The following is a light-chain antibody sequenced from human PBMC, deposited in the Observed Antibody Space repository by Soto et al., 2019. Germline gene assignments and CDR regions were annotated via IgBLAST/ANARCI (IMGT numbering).Light chain of an antibody. J-gene: IGKJ3*01. V-gene: IGKV3-15*01. CDR1: QSVGSN. CDR3: QQYESPPFT. CDR2: GAS. Sequence: EIVMTQSPATLSVSPGERATLSCRASQSVGSNLAWYQQKPGQAPRLLIYGASTRATGIPARFSGSGSGTEFTLTISRLEPEDFAVYYCQQYESPPFTFGPGTKVDIK.